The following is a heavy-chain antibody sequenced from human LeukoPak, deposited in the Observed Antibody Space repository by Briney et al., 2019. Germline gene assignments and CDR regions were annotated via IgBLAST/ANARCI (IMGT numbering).Heavy chain of an antibody. D-gene: IGHD6-19*01. CDR3: ARTYGSGLDVRFFDL. J-gene: IGHJ2*01. CDR1: GGSISSNSYY. CDR2: IYYSGTT. Sequence: KPSETLPLTCTVSGGSISSNSYYWGWIRQPPGKGLEWIGTIYYSGTTYCNPSLKSRVTISVDTSNNQFSLRLSSVTAADTAVYYCARTYGSGLDVRFFDLWGRGTLLTVSS. V-gene: IGHV4-39*01.